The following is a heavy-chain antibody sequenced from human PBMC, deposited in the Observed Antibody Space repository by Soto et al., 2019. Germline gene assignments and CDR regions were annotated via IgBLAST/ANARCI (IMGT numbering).Heavy chain of an antibody. CDR1: GFTFSRYG. V-gene: IGHV3-21*02. D-gene: IGHD6-25*01. CDR2: ISGLSSYI. Sequence: EVQLVESGGGLVKPGGSLRLSCAASGFTFSRYGMNWVRQAPGKWLELVSSISGLSSYIYYADSVKGRFTVSRDKATNSLYVQTNRLRAEDTAVYYCARDPQQRLADSYYYGMDVWGQGTTVIVSS. J-gene: IGHJ6*01. CDR3: ARDPQQRLADSYYYGMDV.